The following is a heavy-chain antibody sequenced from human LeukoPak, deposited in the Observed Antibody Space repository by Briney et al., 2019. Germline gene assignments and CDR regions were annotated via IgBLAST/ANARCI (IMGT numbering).Heavy chain of an antibody. CDR2: ISYDGSNK. CDR3: ARVLRYCSGGNCYSGGLGYMDV. Sequence: GGCLRLSCAASGFTFSSYAMHWVRQAPGKGLEWVAVISYDGSNKYYADSVKGRFTISRDNAKNSLFLQMNSLRAEDTAVYYCARVLRYCSGGNCYSGGLGYMDVWGKGTTVTISS. D-gene: IGHD2-15*01. V-gene: IGHV3-30*04. J-gene: IGHJ6*03. CDR1: GFTFSSYA.